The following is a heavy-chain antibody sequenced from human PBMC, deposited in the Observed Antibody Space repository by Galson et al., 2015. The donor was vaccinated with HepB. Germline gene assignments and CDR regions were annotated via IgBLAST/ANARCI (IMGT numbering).Heavy chain of an antibody. CDR3: ARQGHRGAFDI. Sequence: QSGAEVKKPGESLKISCQGSGFAFVGYWIGWVRQMPGKGLEWMGIIHPGASDTKYSPSFEGHVTISADKSIDTAYLQWSSLRASDTAIYFCARQGHRGAFDIWGQGTWVTVSS. V-gene: IGHV5-51*01. CDR2: IHPGASDT. J-gene: IGHJ3*02. CDR1: GFAFVGYW.